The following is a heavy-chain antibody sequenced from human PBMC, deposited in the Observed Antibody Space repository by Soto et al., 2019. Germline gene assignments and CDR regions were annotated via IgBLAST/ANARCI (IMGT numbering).Heavy chain of an antibody. Sequence: GGSLRLSCAASGFTFSSYSMNWVRQAPGKGLEWVSSISSSSSYIYYADSVKGRFTISRDNAKNSLYLQMNSLRAEDTAVYYCARDAFYDYIWGSYRPNWFDPWGQGTLVTVSS. D-gene: IGHD3-16*02. J-gene: IGHJ5*02. CDR3: ARDAFYDYIWGSYRPNWFDP. CDR2: ISSSSSYI. V-gene: IGHV3-21*01. CDR1: GFTFSSYS.